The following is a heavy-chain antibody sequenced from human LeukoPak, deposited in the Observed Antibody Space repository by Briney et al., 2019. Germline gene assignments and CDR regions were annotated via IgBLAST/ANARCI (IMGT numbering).Heavy chain of an antibody. D-gene: IGHD6-19*01. V-gene: IGHV3-64D*06. CDR3: VKGSSSGWYNYFDY. CDR2: ISSNGGST. CDR1: GFTFSSYA. J-gene: IGHJ4*02. Sequence: GGSLRLSCAASGFTFSSYAMHWVRQAPGKGLEYVSAISSNGGSTYYADSVKGRFTISRDNSKNTLYLQMGSLRAEDTAVYYCVKGSSSGWYNYFDYWGQGTLVTVSS.